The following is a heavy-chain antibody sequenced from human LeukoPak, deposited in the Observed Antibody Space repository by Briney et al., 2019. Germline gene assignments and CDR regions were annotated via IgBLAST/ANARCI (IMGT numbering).Heavy chain of an antibody. Sequence: ASETLSLTCTVSGGSISSYYWSWIRQPPGKGLEGIGYIYYSGSTNYNPSLKSRVTISVDTSKNQFSLKLSSVTAADTAVYYCAPTYYYDSSGYDYYFDYWGQGTLVTVSS. J-gene: IGHJ4*02. V-gene: IGHV4-59*01. CDR2: IYYSGST. CDR1: GGSISSYY. D-gene: IGHD3-22*01. CDR3: APTYYYDSSGYDYYFDY.